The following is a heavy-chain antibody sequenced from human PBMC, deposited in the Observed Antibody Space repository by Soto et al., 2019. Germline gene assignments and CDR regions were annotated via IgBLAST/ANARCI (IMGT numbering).Heavy chain of an antibody. D-gene: IGHD2-2*01. CDR3: ATSVNSAIAFDY. CDR1: GYPFTHYY. CDR2: INPNGGIT. V-gene: IGHV1-46*01. J-gene: IGHJ4*02. Sequence: ASVKVSCKASGYPFTHYYIHWVRQAPGQGLEWMGIINPNGGITTYAQKFRAGFSMTRDTSTSTVYLELRCLTSEDSAVYYCATSVNSAIAFDYWGQGTLVTVSS.